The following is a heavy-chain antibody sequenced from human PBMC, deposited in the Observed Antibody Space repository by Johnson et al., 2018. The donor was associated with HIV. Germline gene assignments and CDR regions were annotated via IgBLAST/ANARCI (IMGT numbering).Heavy chain of an antibody. CDR2: ISYDGSNQ. J-gene: IGHJ3*02. D-gene: IGHD3-16*01. CDR1: GFSVSDNY. V-gene: IGHV3-30*18. CDR3: AKPPSMGADAFDI. Sequence: QVQLVESGGGLVQPGRSLRLSCAASGFSVSDNYVSWVRQAPGKGLEWVAVISYDGSNQYCADSVKGRFTISRDNSNKTVYLQMNSLGPEDTAVYYCAKPPSMGADAFDIWGQGTMVTVSS.